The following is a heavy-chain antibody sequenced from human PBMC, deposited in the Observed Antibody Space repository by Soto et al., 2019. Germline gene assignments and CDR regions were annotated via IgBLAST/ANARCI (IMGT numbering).Heavy chain of an antibody. CDR3: ARPPIYSVYCSSTSCRQNYYYYGMDV. CDR1: GYTFTSYD. D-gene: IGHD2-2*01. Sequence: ASVKVSCKASGYTFTSYDIDWVRQATGQGLEWMGWMNPNSGNTGYAQKFQGRVTMTRNTSISTAYMELSSLRSEDTAVYYCARPPIYSVYCSSTSCRQNYYYYGMDVWGQGTTVTVSS. J-gene: IGHJ6*02. V-gene: IGHV1-8*01. CDR2: MNPNSGNT.